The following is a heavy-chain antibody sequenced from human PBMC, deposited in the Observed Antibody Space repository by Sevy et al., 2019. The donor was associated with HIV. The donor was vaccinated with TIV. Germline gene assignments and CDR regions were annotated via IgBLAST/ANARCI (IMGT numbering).Heavy chain of an antibody. J-gene: IGHJ6*03. CDR1: GGSFSGYY. CDR3: SRWGYNDNYYYDYYMDV. V-gene: IGHV4-34*01. D-gene: IGHD5-12*01. Sequence: SETLSLTCAVYGGSFSGYYWSWIRQPPGKGLEWIGEINHSGSTNYNPSLKSRVTISVDTSKNQFSLKLSSVTAADTAVYYCSRWGYNDNYYYDYYMDVWGKGTTVTVSS. CDR2: INHSGST.